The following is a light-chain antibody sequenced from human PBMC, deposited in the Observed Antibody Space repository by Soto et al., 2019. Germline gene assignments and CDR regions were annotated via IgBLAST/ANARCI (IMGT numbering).Light chain of an antibody. Sequence: EIVVTQSPATLSLSPGDRAVLSCMASQSVSRSLTWYQHKAGQAPRLLIYDASTGATGIPRWFSGSGSGTDFTLTISSLEPEDFAVYYCQQRSNSFGGGTKVDIK. CDR1: QSVSRS. CDR3: QQRSNS. J-gene: IGKJ4*01. CDR2: DAS. V-gene: IGKV3-11*01.